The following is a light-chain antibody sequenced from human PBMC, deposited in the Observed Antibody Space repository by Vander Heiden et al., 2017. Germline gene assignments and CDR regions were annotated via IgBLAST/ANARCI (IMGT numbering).Light chain of an antibody. CDR1: SSDVGGYHS. CDR3: SSYTSSSTYG. V-gene: IGLV2-14*01. Sequence: QSALTQPASVSGSPGQSITISCTGTSSDVGGYHSVSWYHQHPGKAPKLMIYDVSNRPSVVSKRCSGSKSGNTASLTISGLQAEDEADYYCSSYTSSSTYGFGTGTKVTVL. CDR2: DVS. J-gene: IGLJ1*01.